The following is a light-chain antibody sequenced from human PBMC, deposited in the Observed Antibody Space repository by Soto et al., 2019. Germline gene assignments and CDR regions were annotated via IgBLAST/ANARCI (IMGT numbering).Light chain of an antibody. CDR1: QGLKF. J-gene: IGKJ5*01. CDR3: QQANSFPIT. Sequence: IQLTESPSSLFATVGNTVTITCRASQGLKFLAWYQQKPGKAPRFMIYEATNLQSGVPPRFRGSGSGTDFTLTISSLKPEDFETYFCQQANSFPITFGQGTRLEIK. V-gene: IGKV1-12*01. CDR2: EAT.